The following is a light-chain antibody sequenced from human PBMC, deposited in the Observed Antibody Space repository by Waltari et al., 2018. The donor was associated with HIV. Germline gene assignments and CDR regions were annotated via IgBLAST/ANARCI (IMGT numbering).Light chain of an antibody. CDR2: DVD. CDR3: SAFVASSSWV. J-gene: IGLJ3*02. Sequence: SALTQPRSVSGSPGQSVSISCTGAPSSLRGTNFVSWYQQHAGRPPRVVILDVDKRPSDVPGRFSASKSGDTASLTISGLQPDDEALYFCSAFVASSSWVFGGGT. CDR1: PSSLRGTNF. V-gene: IGLV2-11*01.